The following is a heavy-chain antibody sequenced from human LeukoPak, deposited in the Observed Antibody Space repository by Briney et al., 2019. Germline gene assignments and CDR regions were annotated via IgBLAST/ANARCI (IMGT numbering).Heavy chain of an antibody. J-gene: IGHJ4*02. CDR1: GFTFSSYG. Sequence: SGGSLRLSCVASGFTFSSYGMHWVRQAPGEGLEWVAVISDGGSKKYYVDSVKGRFTISRDNSKNTLDLQMNSLRAEDTAVYYCAKDGQGLTYYFDYWGQGTLVTVSS. CDR3: AKDGQGLTYYFDY. CDR2: ISDGGSKK. D-gene: IGHD3-16*01. V-gene: IGHV3-30*18.